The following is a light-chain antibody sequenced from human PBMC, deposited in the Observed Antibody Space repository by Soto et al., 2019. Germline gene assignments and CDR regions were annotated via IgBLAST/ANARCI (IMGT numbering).Light chain of an antibody. V-gene: IGLV1-51*01. Sequence: QSVLTQPPSVSAAPGQKVTISCSGGSSNIGINSVSWYQQLPEAAPKLLIFDNNKRPSGIPDRFSASKSGASATLGITGLXAGDEAHYYCAAWDSFLSSGVFGGGTQLTVL. J-gene: IGLJ3*02. CDR3: AAWDSFLSSGV. CDR2: DNN. CDR1: SSNIGINS.